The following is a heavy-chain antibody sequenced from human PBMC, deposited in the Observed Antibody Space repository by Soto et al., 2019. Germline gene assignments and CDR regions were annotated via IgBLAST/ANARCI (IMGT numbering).Heavy chain of an antibody. J-gene: IGHJ6*03. CDR1: GGSISSSSYY. Sequence: SETLSLTCTVSGGSISSSSYYWGWIRQPPGKGLEWIGTIYYSGGTYYNPSLKSRGTISVDTSKNQFPLKLNSVTAADTAVYYCARLHSSGWSTYYYYYMDVWGKGTTVTVSS. CDR2: IYYSGGT. V-gene: IGHV4-39*01. D-gene: IGHD6-19*01. CDR3: ARLHSSGWSTYYYYYMDV.